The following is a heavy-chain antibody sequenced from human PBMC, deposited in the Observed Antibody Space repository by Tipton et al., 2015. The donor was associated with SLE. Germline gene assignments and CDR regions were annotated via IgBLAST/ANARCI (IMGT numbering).Heavy chain of an antibody. CDR1: GITFRSYW. Sequence: RSLRLSCAVSGITFRSYWMSWVRQAPGKGLEWVAGIGWDSAYIAYEDSVEGRFTISRDNAKKSLYLQMDSLRPDDTAFYYCVRVGTPDYYMDVWGKGTRVTVSS. J-gene: IGHJ6*03. V-gene: IGHV3-9*01. CDR2: IGWDSAYI. CDR3: VRVGTPDYYMDV. D-gene: IGHD7-27*01.